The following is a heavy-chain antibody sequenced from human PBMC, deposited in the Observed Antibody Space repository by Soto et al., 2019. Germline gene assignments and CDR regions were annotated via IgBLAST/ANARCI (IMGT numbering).Heavy chain of an antibody. D-gene: IGHD2-2*01. J-gene: IGHJ6*03. CDR3: ARDGADCSGTGCRAYYHYMDV. Sequence: EVQLVESGGGLVKPGGSLRLSCAASGFSFSDYSMNWVRQAPGKGLEWVSSISGSTSYIYYAYSLKGRFTVSRDNAEKSLYLPMNSLRAEDTAVYYCARDGADCSGTGCRAYYHYMDVWGKGTTVTVSS. CDR1: GFSFSDYS. CDR2: ISGSTSYI. V-gene: IGHV3-21*01.